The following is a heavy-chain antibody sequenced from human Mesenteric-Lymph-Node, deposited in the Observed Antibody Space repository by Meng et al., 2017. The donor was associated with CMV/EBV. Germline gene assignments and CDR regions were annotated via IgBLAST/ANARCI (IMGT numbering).Heavy chain of an antibody. D-gene: IGHD3-3*01. V-gene: IGHV1-18*01. Sequence: ASVKVSCKASGYTFTSYGISWVRQAPGQGLEWMGWISAYNGNTNYAQKLKGRVTMTTDTPTTTVYMELRSLRSDDTAVYYCARDSEGYDFWSGYRHFDYWGQGTLVTVSS. CDR2: ISAYNGNT. CDR1: GYTFTSYG. CDR3: ARDSEGYDFWSGYRHFDY. J-gene: IGHJ4*02.